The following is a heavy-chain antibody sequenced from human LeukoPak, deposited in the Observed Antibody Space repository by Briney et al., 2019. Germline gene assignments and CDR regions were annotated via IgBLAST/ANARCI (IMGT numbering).Heavy chain of an antibody. V-gene: IGHV4-59*01. J-gene: IGHJ4*02. CDR1: GGSISGYY. CDR2: IYYSGST. Sequence: SETLSLTCTVSGGSISGYYWSWLRQPPGKGLQWIGYIYYSGSTSYNPSLKSRVTLSVDTSKSQISLKVSSVTAADTAVYYCARESWAAGYFDYWGQGTLVTVSS. CDR3: ARESWAAGYFDY. D-gene: IGHD6-13*01.